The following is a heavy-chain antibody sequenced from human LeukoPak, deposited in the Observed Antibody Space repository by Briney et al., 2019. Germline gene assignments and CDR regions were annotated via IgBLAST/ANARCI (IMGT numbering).Heavy chain of an antibody. V-gene: IGHV3-30*02. CDR1: GFAFSSYG. J-gene: IGHJ4*02. CDR2: IHYDSTTE. D-gene: IGHD3-9*01. CDR3: ARAPYDILTGYSGYSDY. Sequence: GGSLRLSCAASGFAFSSYGMHWVRQAPGKGLEWVAYIHYDSTTEDYADSVKGRFTISRDNAKNSLFLQMNSLRAEDTAVYYCARAPYDILTGYSGYSDYWGQGTLVTVSS.